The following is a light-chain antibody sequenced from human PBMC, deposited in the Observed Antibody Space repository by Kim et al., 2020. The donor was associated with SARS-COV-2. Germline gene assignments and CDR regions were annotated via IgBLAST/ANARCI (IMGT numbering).Light chain of an antibody. CDR2: GTI. J-gene: IGKJ1*01. V-gene: IGKV3-20*01. CDR1: TTTDINC. CDR3: QQYETSSWT. Sequence: SPGERATLSCRASTTTDINCLAWYQQKPGQAPRLLIYGTITRATGIPDRFRGRGSGTDFTLTISRLEPEDFAIYYCQQYETSSWTFGQGTKVDIK.